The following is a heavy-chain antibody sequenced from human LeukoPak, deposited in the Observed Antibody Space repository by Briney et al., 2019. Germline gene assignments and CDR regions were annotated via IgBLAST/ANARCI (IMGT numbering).Heavy chain of an antibody. J-gene: IGHJ6*02. V-gene: IGHV4-31*02. CDR2: IYYSGST. Sequence: SWIRQHPGKGLEWIGYIYYSGSTYYNPSLKSRLTISVDTSKNQFSLKLGSVTAADTAVYYCARDNDSPSSSWFLYYYYYGMDVWGQGTTVTVSS. D-gene: IGHD6-13*01. CDR3: ARDNDSPSSSWFLYYYYYGMDV.